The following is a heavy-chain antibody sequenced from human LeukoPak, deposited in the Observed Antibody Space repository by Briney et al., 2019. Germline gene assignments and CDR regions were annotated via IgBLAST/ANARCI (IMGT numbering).Heavy chain of an antibody. CDR3: AKGDHTHRSSRVIYDAFDI. J-gene: IGHJ3*02. CDR1: GFTFSSYG. D-gene: IGHD6-13*01. Sequence: GRSLRLSCAASGFTFSSYGMHWVRQAPGKGLEWVAVIWYGGSNKYYADSVKGRFTITRDNSKNTLYLQMNSLRAEDTAVYYCAKGDHTHRSSRVIYDAFDIWGQGTMVTVSS. CDR2: IWYGGSNK. V-gene: IGHV3-30*18.